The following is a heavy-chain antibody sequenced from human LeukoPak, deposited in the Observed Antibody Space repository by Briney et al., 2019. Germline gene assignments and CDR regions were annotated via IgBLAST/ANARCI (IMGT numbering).Heavy chain of an antibody. Sequence: SETLSLTRAVYGGSFSGYYWSWIRQPPGKGLEWIGEIYHSGSTNYNPSLKSRVTISVDKSKNQFSLKLTSVTAADTAVYYCTRAASSGPLFTYHMDVWGKGTTVTVSS. CDR2: IYHSGST. J-gene: IGHJ6*03. CDR3: TRAASSGPLFTYHMDV. V-gene: IGHV4-34*01. D-gene: IGHD3-22*01. CDR1: GGSFSGYY.